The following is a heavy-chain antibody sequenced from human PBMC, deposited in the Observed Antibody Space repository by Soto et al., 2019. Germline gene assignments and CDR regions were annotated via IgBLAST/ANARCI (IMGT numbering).Heavy chain of an antibody. CDR2: VNHSGNT. D-gene: IGHD3-22*01. V-gene: IGHV4-34*01. J-gene: IGHJ4*02. CDR3: ARGITMTAPVQGGAPDKYYFDS. Sequence: SETLSLTCAVYGGSFSGYYWSWIRQPPGKGLEWIGEVNHSGNTNENPSLKSRVTISVDTSKNQFSLKLRSVTAADTAVYYCARGITMTAPVQGGAPDKYYFDSWSQGGLVTFSS. CDR1: GGSFSGYY.